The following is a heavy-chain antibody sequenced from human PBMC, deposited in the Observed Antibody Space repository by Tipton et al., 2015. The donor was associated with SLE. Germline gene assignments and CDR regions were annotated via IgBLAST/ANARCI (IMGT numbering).Heavy chain of an antibody. CDR3: ARGKGSRCCDGGVSFDH. J-gene: IGHJ4*02. CDR1: GVSISSRDY. V-gene: IGHV4-4*01. CDR2: ISHSGNT. D-gene: IGHD6-13*01. Sequence: TLSLTCTVSGVSISSRDYWSWVRQPPGEGLEWIGDISHSGNTTYNPSLRSRVTISVDKSKNQFSLRLNSLTDADTAMYFCARGKGSRCCDGGVSFDHWGQGSLVTVSS.